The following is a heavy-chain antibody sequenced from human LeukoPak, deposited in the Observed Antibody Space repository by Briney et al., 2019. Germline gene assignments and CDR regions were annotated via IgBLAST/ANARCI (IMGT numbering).Heavy chain of an antibody. CDR2: INWNGGTI. D-gene: IGHD2-2*02. J-gene: IGHJ4*02. Sequence: SGGSLRLSCAASGFTFNNYAMSWVRQAPGKGLEWVSGINWNGGTIGYADSVKGRFTISRDNAKNSLYLQMNSLRAEDTALYYCARYGFYCSSTSCYIFDNWGQGTLVTVSS. CDR3: ARYGFYCSSTSCYIFDN. CDR1: GFTFNNYA. V-gene: IGHV3-20*04.